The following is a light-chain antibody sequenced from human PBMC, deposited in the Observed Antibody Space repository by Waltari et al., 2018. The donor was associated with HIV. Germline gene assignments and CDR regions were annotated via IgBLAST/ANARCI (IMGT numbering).Light chain of an antibody. CDR3: MQSLHAPLT. Sequence: AMIQSPLSLPVPPGAPASFSCRSIQSRLHSNGNKYLDWYLQKPGQSPQLLIYLGSNRASGVPDRFSGSGSGTDFTLKISRVEAEDVGVYYCMQSLHAPLTFGGGTKVEIK. CDR1: QSRLHSNGNKY. CDR2: LGS. J-gene: IGKJ4*01. V-gene: IGKV2-28*01.